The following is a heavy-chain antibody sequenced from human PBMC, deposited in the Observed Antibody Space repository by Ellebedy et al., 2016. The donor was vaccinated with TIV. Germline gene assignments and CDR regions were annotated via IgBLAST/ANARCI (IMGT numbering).Heavy chain of an antibody. CDR2: IWYDGSNK. V-gene: IGHV3-33*01. CDR3: ARAADDLWTGNYYYYYGMDV. Sequence: GGSLRLSXAASGYTFGNYGMHWVRQTQGKGLEWVAVIWYDGSNKYYGDSMKGRFTISRDNSKNTLYLQMNSLRAEDTAVYYCARAADDLWTGNYYYYYGMDVWGQGTMVTVSS. J-gene: IGHJ6*02. CDR1: GYTFGNYG. D-gene: IGHD3/OR15-3a*01.